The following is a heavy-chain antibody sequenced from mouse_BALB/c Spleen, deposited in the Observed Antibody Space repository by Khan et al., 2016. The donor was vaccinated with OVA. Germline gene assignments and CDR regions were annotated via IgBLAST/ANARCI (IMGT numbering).Heavy chain of an antibody. CDR2: IWGDGST. CDR1: GFSLTGYG. D-gene: IGHD1-1*01. Sequence: QVQLKQSGPGLVAPSQSLSITCTVSGFSLTGYGVNWVRQPPGKGLEWLGMIWGDGSTDYNSALKSRLSISKDNSTTQAFLKMNSRQTDDTARYCCARVTSVVDAMDHWGQGTSVTVSS. V-gene: IGHV2-6-7*01. CDR3: ARVTSVVDAMDH. J-gene: IGHJ4*01.